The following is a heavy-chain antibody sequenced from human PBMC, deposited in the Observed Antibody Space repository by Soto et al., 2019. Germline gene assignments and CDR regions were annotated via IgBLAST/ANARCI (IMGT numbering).Heavy chain of an antibody. Sequence: EVQLVESGGGLVQPGGSLRLSCTASGFTFSTHWMHWVRQAPGKGLVWVSRINSGGSTTNYADSVKGRFTISRDNAKNTLYLQMNSLRAEDTAVYFCARCHYFDSGTYACDVWGQGTLVTVSS. CDR1: GFTFSTHW. D-gene: IGHD3-10*01. CDR2: INSGGSTT. CDR3: ARCHYFDSGTYACDV. V-gene: IGHV3-74*01. J-gene: IGHJ3*01.